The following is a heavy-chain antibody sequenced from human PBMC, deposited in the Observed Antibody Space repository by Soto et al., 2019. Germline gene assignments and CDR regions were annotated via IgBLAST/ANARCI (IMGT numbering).Heavy chain of an antibody. J-gene: IGHJ4*02. D-gene: IGHD3-10*01. Sequence: PGGSLRLSCAASGFTFDDYAMHWVRQAPGKGLEWVSGISWNSGSVGYADSVKGRFTISRDNAKNSLYLQMNSLRAEDTALYYCAKDIGLLGFGELPFDYWGQGTLVTVSS. CDR1: GFTFDDYA. CDR3: AKDIGLLGFGELPFDY. CDR2: ISWNSGSV. V-gene: IGHV3-9*01.